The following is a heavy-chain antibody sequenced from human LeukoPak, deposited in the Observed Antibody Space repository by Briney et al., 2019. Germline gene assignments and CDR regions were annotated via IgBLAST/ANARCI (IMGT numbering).Heavy chain of an antibody. Sequence: GGSLRLSCAASGFTFSSYDMHLVRHATGKGLEWVSAIGTAGDTYYPGSVKGRFTISRENAKNSLYLQMNSLRAGDTAVYYCARGPAFDCSGGSCERWFDPWGQGTLVTVSS. CDR1: GFTFSSYD. V-gene: IGHV3-13*01. CDR3: ARGPAFDCSGGSCERWFDP. CDR2: IGTAGDT. J-gene: IGHJ5*02. D-gene: IGHD2-15*01.